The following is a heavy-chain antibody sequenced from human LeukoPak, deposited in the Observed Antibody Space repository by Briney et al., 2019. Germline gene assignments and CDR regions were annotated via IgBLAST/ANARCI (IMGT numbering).Heavy chain of an antibody. D-gene: IGHD1-26*01. J-gene: IGHJ5*02. CDR1: GFTFSSYA. Sequence: PGGSLRLSRVASGFTFSSYAMSWIRQAPGKGLEWVSAISSGGGNTDYADSVKGRFIISRDNSKNTVFLQMNSLRAEDTGVYYCANRISGSSSWGQGTLVTVSS. V-gene: IGHV3-23*01. CDR2: ISSGGGNT. CDR3: ANRISGSSS.